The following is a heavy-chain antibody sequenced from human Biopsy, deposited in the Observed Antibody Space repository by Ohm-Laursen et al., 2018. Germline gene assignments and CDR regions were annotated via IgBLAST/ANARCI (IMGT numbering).Heavy chain of an antibody. CDR1: GGTFSNYG. CDR3: ATKLTGYFHH. V-gene: IGHV1-69*13. J-gene: IGHJ1*01. CDR2: NIPILGTG. Sequence: VKISCKVPGGTFSNYGVNWVRQAPGQGPEWLGGNIPILGTGNYAQKFQDRVTVAADTSTSTATMELRSLRSDDTAVYYCATKLTGYFHHWGQGTLVIVSS. D-gene: IGHD3-9*01.